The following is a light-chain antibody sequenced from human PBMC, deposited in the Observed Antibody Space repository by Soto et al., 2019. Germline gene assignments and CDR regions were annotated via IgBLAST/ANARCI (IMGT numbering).Light chain of an antibody. V-gene: IGKV1-13*02. J-gene: IGKJ1*01. CDR3: QQYNSYSGT. Sequence: AIQMTQSPSSLSASVGDIVTSTCRASQGIRNDLGWYQQKPGKAPKLLIYEASSLESGVPSRFSGSGSGTEFTLTISSLQPDDFATYYCQQYNSYSGTFGQGTKVDIK. CDR2: EAS. CDR1: QGIRND.